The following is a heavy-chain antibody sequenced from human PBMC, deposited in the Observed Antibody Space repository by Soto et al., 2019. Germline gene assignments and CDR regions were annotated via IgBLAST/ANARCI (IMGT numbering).Heavy chain of an antibody. CDR3: ERYIAASGTYYLDY. J-gene: IGHJ4*02. Sequence: SETLSLTCTVSGGSISSNNWWSWVRQPPGKGLEWIGEIYHSGSTNYNPSLKSRVIISVDTSKNQFSLRLSSVTAADTAVYYCERYIAASGTYYLDYWGQGTLVTVSS. V-gene: IGHV4-4*02. CDR2: IYHSGST. D-gene: IGHD6-13*01. CDR1: GGSISSNNW.